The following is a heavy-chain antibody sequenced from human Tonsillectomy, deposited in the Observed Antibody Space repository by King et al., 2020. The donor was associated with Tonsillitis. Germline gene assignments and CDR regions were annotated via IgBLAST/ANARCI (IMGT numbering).Heavy chain of an antibody. D-gene: IGHD5-18*01. CDR2: IWYDGSNK. CDR3: ARDPTAMPYYYMDV. J-gene: IGHJ6*03. V-gene: IGHV3-33*08. Sequence: VQLVESGGGVVQPGRSLRLSCAASGFTFSSYGMHWVRQAPGKGLEWVAVIWYDGSNKYYADSVKGRFTISRDNSKNTLYLQRNSLRAEDTAVYYCARDPTAMPYYYMDVWGKGTTVTVSS. CDR1: GFTFSSYG.